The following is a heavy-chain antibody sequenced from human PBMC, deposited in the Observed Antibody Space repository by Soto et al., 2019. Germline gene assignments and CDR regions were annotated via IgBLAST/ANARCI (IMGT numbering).Heavy chain of an antibody. J-gene: IGHJ4*02. V-gene: IGHV3-30-3*01. CDR3: ASLGMAGDDDSSGYRRAGDY. CDR1: GFTFSSYA. CDR2: ISYDGSNK. Sequence: GGSLRLSCAASGFTFSSYAMHWVRQAPGKGLEWVAVISYDGSNKYYADSVKGRFTISRDNSKNTLYLQMNSLRAEDTAVYYCASLGMAGDDDSSGYRRAGDYWGQGTLVTVSS. D-gene: IGHD3-22*01.